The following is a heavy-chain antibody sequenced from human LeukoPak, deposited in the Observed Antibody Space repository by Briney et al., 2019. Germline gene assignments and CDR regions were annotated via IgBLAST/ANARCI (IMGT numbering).Heavy chain of an antibody. CDR1: GYTFTSYG. V-gene: IGHV1-18*04. J-gene: IGHJ3*02. Sequence: ASVKVSCKASGYTFTSYGITWVRQAPGQGREWVGWISAYNGNTNYEQKLQGRVTMTRDTSTSTVYMELRSLRSDDTAVYYCARGIDSASPPLGTFEIWGQGTMVTVSS. CDR2: ISAYNGNT. CDR3: ARGIDSASPPLGTFEI. D-gene: IGHD1-26*01.